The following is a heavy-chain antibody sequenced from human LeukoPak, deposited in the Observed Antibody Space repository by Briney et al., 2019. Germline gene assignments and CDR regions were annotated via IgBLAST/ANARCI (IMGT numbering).Heavy chain of an antibody. J-gene: IGHJ4*02. CDR1: GFTFSSYD. D-gene: IGHD3-10*01. CDR3: AKDDAWLRFGE. Sequence: GGSLRLSCAASGFTFSSYDMTWVRQAPGRGLEWVSSIRPSGDITYYADSVKGRFTISRDNSKNTLYLEVISLTAEDTAVYYCAKDDAWLRFGEWSQGTLVTVSS. CDR2: IRPSGDIT. V-gene: IGHV3-23*01.